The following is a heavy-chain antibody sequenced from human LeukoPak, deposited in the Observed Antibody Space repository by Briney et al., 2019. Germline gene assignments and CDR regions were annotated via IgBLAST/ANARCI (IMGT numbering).Heavy chain of an antibody. CDR2: INPNSGGT. V-gene: IGHV1-2*02. Sequence: ASVKVSCKASGYTFTGYYMHWVRQAPGQGLERMGWINPNSGGTNYAQKLQGRVTMTTDTSTSTAYMELRSLRSDDTAVYYCARADFWSGYYSGPRYDYWGQGTLVTVSS. J-gene: IGHJ4*02. CDR3: ARADFWSGYYSGPRYDY. D-gene: IGHD3-3*01. CDR1: GYTFTGYY.